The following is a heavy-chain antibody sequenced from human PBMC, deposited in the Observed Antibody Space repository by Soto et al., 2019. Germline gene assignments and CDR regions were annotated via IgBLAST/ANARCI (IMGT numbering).Heavy chain of an antibody. J-gene: IGHJ3*02. Sequence: QVQLVESGGGVVQPGRSLRLSCAASGFTFSSYGMHWVRQAPGKGLEWVAVISYDGSNKYYADSVKGRFTISRDNSKNTLYLQMNSLRAEDTAVYYCAEEGRLRGFDIWGQGTMVTVSS. V-gene: IGHV3-30*18. CDR1: GFTFSSYG. CDR3: AEEGRLRGFDI. D-gene: IGHD4-17*01. CDR2: ISYDGSNK.